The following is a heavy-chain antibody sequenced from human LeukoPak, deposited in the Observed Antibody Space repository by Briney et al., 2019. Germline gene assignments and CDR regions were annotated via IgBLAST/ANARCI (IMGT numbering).Heavy chain of an antibody. J-gene: IGHJ4*02. CDR2: ISSSSSYI. CDR1: GFTFSSYS. CDR3: ARDTYCGGDCYSPYDY. D-gene: IGHD2-21*02. Sequence: GGSLRLSCAASGFTFSSYSMNWVRQAPGKGLEWVSSISSSSSYIYYADSVKGRFTISRDNAKNSLYLQMNSLRAEDTAVYYCARDTYCGGDCYSPYDYWGQGTLVTVSS. V-gene: IGHV3-21*01.